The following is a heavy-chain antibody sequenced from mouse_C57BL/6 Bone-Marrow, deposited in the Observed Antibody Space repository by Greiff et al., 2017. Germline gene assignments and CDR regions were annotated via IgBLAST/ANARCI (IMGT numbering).Heavy chain of an antibody. J-gene: IGHJ3*01. D-gene: IGHD1-1*01. CDR2: INPYNGGT. CDR3: ARGDGSRFAY. Sequence: EVQGVESGPVLVKPGASVKMSCKASGYTFTDYYMNWVKQSHGKSLEWIGVINPYNGGTSYNQKFKGKATLTVDKSSSTAYMELNSLTSEDSAVYYCARGDGSRFAYWGQGTLVTVSA. CDR1: GYTFTDYY. V-gene: IGHV1-19*01.